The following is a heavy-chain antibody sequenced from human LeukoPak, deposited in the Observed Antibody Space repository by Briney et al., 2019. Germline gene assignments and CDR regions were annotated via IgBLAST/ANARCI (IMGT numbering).Heavy chain of an antibody. V-gene: IGHV4-4*02. D-gene: IGHD1-26*01. CDR3: ARDPGLGAGSYYGY. J-gene: IGHJ4*02. Sequence: TSETLSLTCAVSGGSISSSNWWSWVRQPPGKGLAWIGEIYHSGSTNYNPSLKSRVTISVDKSKNQFSLKLSSVTAADTAVYYCARDPGLGAGSYYGYWGQGTLVTVSS. CDR1: GGSISSSNW. CDR2: IYHSGST.